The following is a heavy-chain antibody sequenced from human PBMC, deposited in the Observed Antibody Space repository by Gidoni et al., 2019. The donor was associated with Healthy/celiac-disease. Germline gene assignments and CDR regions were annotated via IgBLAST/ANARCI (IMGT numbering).Heavy chain of an antibody. CDR3: ARGHLYDFWSGYYWFDP. D-gene: IGHD3-3*01. J-gene: IGHJ5*02. Sequence: QVQLVQSGAEVKKPGASVKVSCKASGYTFTSYDINWVRQATGQGLEWMGWMNPNSGNTGYAQKFQGRVTMTRNTSISTAYMELSSLRSEDTAVYYCARGHLYDFWSGYYWFDPWGQGTLVTVSS. CDR2: MNPNSGNT. CDR1: GYTFTSYD. V-gene: IGHV1-8*01.